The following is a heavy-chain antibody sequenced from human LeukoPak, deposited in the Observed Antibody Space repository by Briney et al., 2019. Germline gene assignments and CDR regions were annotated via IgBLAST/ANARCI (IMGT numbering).Heavy chain of an antibody. Sequence: PGGSLRLSCAASGFSFRNYAMSWVRQAPGKGLEWVSYISGSSSPIYYADSVKGRVTISRDNAKDSLYLQMTSLRDEDTAVYYCARVSGSYYFDYWGQGTLVTVSP. J-gene: IGHJ4*02. V-gene: IGHV3-48*02. D-gene: IGHD3-10*01. CDR3: ARVSGSYYFDY. CDR1: GFSFRNYA. CDR2: ISGSSSPI.